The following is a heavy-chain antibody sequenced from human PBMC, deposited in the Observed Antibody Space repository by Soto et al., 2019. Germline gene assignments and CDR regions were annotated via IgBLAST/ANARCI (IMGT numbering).Heavy chain of an antibody. V-gene: IGHV3-23*01. Sequence: GGSLRLSCAASGFTFSSYAMSWVRQAPGKGLEWVSAISGSGGSTYYADSVKGRFTISRDNSKNTLYLQMNSLRAEDTAVYYCAKDLYRSGWFGEYYFDYWGQGTLVTVSS. J-gene: IGHJ4*02. D-gene: IGHD3-10*01. CDR1: GFTFSSYA. CDR3: AKDLYRSGWFGEYYFDY. CDR2: ISGSGGST.